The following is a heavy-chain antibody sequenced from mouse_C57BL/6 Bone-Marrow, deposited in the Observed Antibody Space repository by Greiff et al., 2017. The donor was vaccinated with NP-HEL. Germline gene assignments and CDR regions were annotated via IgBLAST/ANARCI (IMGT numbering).Heavy chain of an antibody. J-gene: IGHJ2*01. D-gene: IGHD1-1*01. V-gene: IGHV1-50*01. CDR2: IDPSDSYT. CDR3: AREIFPMTTVVATPFDY. Sequence: VQLQQPGAELVKPGASVKLSCKASGYTFTSYWMQWVKQRPGQGLEWIGEIDPSDSYTNYNQKFKGKATLTVDTSSSTAYMQLSSLTSEDSAVYYCAREIFPMTTVVATPFDYWGQGTTLTVSS. CDR1: GYTFTSYW.